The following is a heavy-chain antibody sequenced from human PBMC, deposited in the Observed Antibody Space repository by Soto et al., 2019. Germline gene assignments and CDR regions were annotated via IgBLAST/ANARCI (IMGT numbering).Heavy chain of an antibody. D-gene: IGHD2-21*02. J-gene: IGHJ4*02. CDR2: IYYSGST. CDR1: GGSISSSSFH. CDR3: ARDIVVVTAIDY. V-gene: IGHV4-39*01. Sequence: PSETLSLTCTVSGGSISSSSFHWGWIRQPPGKGLEWIGSIYYSGSTYYNPSLKSRVTISVDTSKNQFSLKLSSVTAADTAVYYCARDIVVVTAIDYWGQGTLVTVSS.